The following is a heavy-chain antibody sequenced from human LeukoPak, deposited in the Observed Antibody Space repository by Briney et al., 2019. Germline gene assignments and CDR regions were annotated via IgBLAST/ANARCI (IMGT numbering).Heavy chain of an antibody. J-gene: IGHJ2*01. V-gene: IGHV4-59*01. CDR3: AKSRSGTAWYFDL. Sequence: PSETLSLTYTVSGGSISSYYWSWIRQPPGKGLEWIGYIHYSGSTNYNPSLKSRVTISVDTSKNQFSLKLSSVTAADTAVYYCAKSRSGTAWYFDLWGRGTLVTVSS. CDR1: GGSISSYY. D-gene: IGHD3-10*01. CDR2: IHYSGST.